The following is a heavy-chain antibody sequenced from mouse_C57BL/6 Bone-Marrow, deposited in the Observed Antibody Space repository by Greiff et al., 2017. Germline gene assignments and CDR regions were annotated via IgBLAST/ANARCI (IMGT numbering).Heavy chain of an antibody. J-gene: IGHJ3*01. CDR1: GYTFTHYW. Sequence: QVQLKQSGAELVRPGTSVKMSCKASGYTFTHYWIGWAKQRPGHGLEWIGDIYPGGGYTNYNEKFKGKATLTADKSSSTAYMQFSSLTSEDSAIYYCARSWGYSSFAYWGQGTLVTVSA. V-gene: IGHV1-63*01. CDR3: ARSWGYSSFAY. CDR2: IYPGGGYT. D-gene: IGHD2-3*01.